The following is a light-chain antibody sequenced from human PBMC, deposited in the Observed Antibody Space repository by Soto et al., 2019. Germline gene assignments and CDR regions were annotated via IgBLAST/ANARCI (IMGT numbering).Light chain of an antibody. CDR3: QQCISSSQVT. CDR1: QSIGSW. J-gene: IGKJ1*01. V-gene: IGKV1-5*01. CDR2: DAS. Sequence: DIQMTQSPSTLSASVGDRVSITCRASQSIGSWLAWYQQKPGKAPKLLIYDASSLDSGVPSRFSGSGSGTEFTLTISSLQPDDFATYYCQCQQCISSSQVTFGQGTTVEI.